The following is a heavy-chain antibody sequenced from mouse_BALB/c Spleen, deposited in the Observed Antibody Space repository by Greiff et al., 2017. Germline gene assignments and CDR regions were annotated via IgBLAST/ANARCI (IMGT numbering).Heavy chain of an antibody. Sequence: EVQRVESGPELVKPGASVKISCKASGYSFTGYNMNWVKQSNGTSLEWIGNIDPYYGGTSYNQKFKGKATLTVDKSSSTAYMQLKSLTSEDSAVYYCARYDYDAMDYWGQGTSVTVSS. J-gene: IGHJ4*01. V-gene: IGHV1-39*01. CDR1: GYSFTGYN. CDR3: ARYDYDAMDY. CDR2: IDPYYGGT.